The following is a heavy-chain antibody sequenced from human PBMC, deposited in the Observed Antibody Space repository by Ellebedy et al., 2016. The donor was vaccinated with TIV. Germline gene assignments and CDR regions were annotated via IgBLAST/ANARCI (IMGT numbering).Heavy chain of an antibody. Sequence: SETLSLTXTVSNASISDYYWSWIRQPPGRGLEWIGYIYSSGRTNYNPSLKGRVTMSVDTSKNQFSLRLSSVTAADTAVYYCARTTAFDVWGQGTMVTVSS. D-gene: IGHD1-14*01. J-gene: IGHJ3*01. CDR1: NASISDYY. CDR2: IYSSGRT. CDR3: ARTTAFDV. V-gene: IGHV4-59*01.